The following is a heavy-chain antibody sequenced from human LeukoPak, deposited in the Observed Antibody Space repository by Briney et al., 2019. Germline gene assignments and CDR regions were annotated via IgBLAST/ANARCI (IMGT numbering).Heavy chain of an antibody. CDR3: ATADSGSYYSGFDY. D-gene: IGHD1-26*01. CDR2: VYSGGST. Sequence: PGRSLRLSCAASGFTVSSNYMSWVRQAPGKGLEWVLVVYSGGSTHYADSVKGRFTISRDNSKNTLYLHMNSLRAEDTAVYYCATADSGSYYSGFDYWGQGTLVTVSS. CDR1: GFTVSSNY. J-gene: IGHJ4*02. V-gene: IGHV3-66*01.